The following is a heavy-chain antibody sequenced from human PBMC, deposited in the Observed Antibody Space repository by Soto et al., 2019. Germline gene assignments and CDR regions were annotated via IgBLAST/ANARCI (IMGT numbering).Heavy chain of an antibody. V-gene: IGHV4-30-4*01. CDR1: GGSISSGDYY. J-gene: IGHJ4*02. CDR3: ARITVVNEGGYY. CDR2: IYYSGST. Sequence: QVQLQESGPGLVKPSQTLSLTCTVSGGSISSGDYYWSWIRQPPGKGLEWIGYIYYSGSTYYNPSLKSRVTMSVDTSKNQSSLKLSSVTAADTAVYYCARITVVNEGGYYWGKGTLVTVSS. D-gene: IGHD4-17*01.